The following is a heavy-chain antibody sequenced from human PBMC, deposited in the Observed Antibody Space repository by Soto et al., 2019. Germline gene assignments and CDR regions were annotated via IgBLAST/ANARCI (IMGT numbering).Heavy chain of an antibody. Sequence: LSLTCTVSGGSISSYYWSWIRQPPGKGLEWIGYIYYSGSTNYNPSLKSRVTISVDTSKNQFSLKLSSVTAADTAVYYCARDRSSGWYHFDYWGQGTLVTVSS. V-gene: IGHV4-59*01. CDR1: GGSISSYY. CDR2: IYYSGST. J-gene: IGHJ4*02. D-gene: IGHD6-19*01. CDR3: ARDRSSGWYHFDY.